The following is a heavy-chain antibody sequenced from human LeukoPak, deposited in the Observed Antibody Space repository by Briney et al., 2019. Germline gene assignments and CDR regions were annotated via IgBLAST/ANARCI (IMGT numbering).Heavy chain of an antibody. CDR1: GGSISSSSYY. CDR3: ARIPYYYYYYMDV. J-gene: IGHJ6*03. CDR2: IYYSGST. Sequence: PSETLSLTCTVSGGSISSSSYYWSWIRQPPGKGLEWIGYIYYSGSTNYNPSLKSRVTISVDTSKNQFSLKLSFVTAADTAVYYCARIPYYYYYYMDVWGKGTTVTVSS. V-gene: IGHV4-61*01.